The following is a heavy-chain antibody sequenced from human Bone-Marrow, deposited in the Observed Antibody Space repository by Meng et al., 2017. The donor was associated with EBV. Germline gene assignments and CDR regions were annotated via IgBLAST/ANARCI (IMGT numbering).Heavy chain of an antibody. CDR1: GGSFSGYY. Sequence: QVQLQQWGAGLLKPSXTLSLTCAVYGGSFSGYYWSWIRQPPGKGLEWIGEINHSGSTNYNPSLKSRVTISVDTSKNQFSLKLSSVTAADTAVYYCARGLVFDYWGQGTLFNVSS. V-gene: IGHV4-34*01. J-gene: IGHJ4*02. CDR2: INHSGST. CDR3: ARGLVFDY. D-gene: IGHD2-8*02.